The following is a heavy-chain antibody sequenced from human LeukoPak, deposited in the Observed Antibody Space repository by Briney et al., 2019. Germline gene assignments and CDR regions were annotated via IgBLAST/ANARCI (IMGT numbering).Heavy chain of an antibody. V-gene: IGHV1-46*01. D-gene: IGHD3-10*01. CDR3: ARSAGPSVSPYDY. CDR1: GYTFTSYY. CDR2: INPSGGST. Sequence: ASVKVSCKASGYTFTSYYMHWVRQAPGQGLEWMGIINPSGGSTSYEQKFQGRVTMTSDMSTSTVYMELSSLRSEDTAVYYCARSAGPSVSPYDYWGQGTLVTVSS. J-gene: IGHJ4*02.